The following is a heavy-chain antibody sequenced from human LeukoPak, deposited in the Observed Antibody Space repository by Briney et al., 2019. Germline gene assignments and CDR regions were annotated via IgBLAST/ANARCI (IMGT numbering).Heavy chain of an antibody. D-gene: IGHD2-15*01. J-gene: IGHJ4*02. CDR1: GFTFSGYA. Sequence: GSLRLSCAASGFTFSGYAMSRVRQAPGKGLEWVSGTSGSGGSTYYAGSVKGRFTISRDNSKNTLYLQMNSLRVEDTAVYYCAKNGGSQCYSHLDSWGQGTLVTVSS. CDR3: AKNGGSQCYSHLDS. V-gene: IGHV3-23*01. CDR2: TSGSGGST.